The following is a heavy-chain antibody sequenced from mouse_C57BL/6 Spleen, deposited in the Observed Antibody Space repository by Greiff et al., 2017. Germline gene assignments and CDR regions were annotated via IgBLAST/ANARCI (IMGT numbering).Heavy chain of an antibody. Sequence: EVKLVESEGGLVQPGSSMKLSCTASGFTFSDYYIAWVRQVPEKGLEWVANINYDGSSTYYLDSLKSRFIISRDNAKNILYLQMSSLKSEDTATYYCARALTEDFFDYWGQGTNLTVSS. D-gene: IGHD1-1*01. CDR2: INYDGSST. CDR1: GFTFSDYY. CDR3: ARALTEDFFDY. V-gene: IGHV5-16*01. J-gene: IGHJ2*01.